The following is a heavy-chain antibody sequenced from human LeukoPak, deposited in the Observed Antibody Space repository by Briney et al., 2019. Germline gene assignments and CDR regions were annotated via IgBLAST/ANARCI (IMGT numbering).Heavy chain of an antibody. J-gene: IGHJ4*02. CDR1: GFTFSDSS. CDR3: ARNLSTAGDY. Sequence: GGSLRLSCTASGFTFSDSSMNWVRQAPGKGLEWLSYISSSSTTIYYADSVKGRFTISRDDAKNSLYLQMNSLRAEDTAVYYCARNLSTAGDYWGQGILVTVSS. D-gene: IGHD1-1*01. CDR2: ISSSSTTI. V-gene: IGHV3-48*01.